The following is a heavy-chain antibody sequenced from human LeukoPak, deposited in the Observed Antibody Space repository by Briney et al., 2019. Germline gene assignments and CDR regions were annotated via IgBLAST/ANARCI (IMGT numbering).Heavy chain of an antibody. CDR1: GFTFNNYA. V-gene: IGHV3-23*01. J-gene: IGHJ4*02. CDR3: AKKYSGSHPFDN. D-gene: IGHD1-26*01. Sequence: GGPLRLSCAASGFTFNNYAMHWVRQAPGKGLEWVSGITGSGDFTEYADSVKGRFTISRDNSKNTLYLQMDSLKAEDTAVYNCAKKYSGSHPFDNWGQGTLVTVSS. CDR2: ITGSGDFT.